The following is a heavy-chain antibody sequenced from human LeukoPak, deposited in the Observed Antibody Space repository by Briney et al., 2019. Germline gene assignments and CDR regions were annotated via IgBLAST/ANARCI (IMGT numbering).Heavy chain of an antibody. J-gene: IGHJ4*02. CDR2: INPNSGST. D-gene: IGHD3-10*01. CDR3: ARDGYYYGSGSFVDY. Sequence: ASVKVSCKASGYTFTGHYIHWVRQAPGQGHEWMGGINPNSGSTNYAQKFQGRVTMTRDTSISIAYMELTRLRSHDTAVFYCARDGYYYGSGSFVDYWGQGTLVTVSS. CDR1: GYTFTGHY. V-gene: IGHV1-2*02.